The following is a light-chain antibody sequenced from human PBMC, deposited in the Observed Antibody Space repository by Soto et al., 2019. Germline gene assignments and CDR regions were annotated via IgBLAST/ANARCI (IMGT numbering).Light chain of an antibody. CDR1: QSVSSSY. Sequence: EIVLTQSPGTLSLSPGERATLSCRASQSVSSSYLAWYQQKLGQAPRLLIYGASSRATGIPDRFSGSGSGTDFTLTISRLEPVDFAVYYCQQYGSSPPYTFGQGTKLEIK. CDR2: GAS. CDR3: QQYGSSPPYT. J-gene: IGKJ2*01. V-gene: IGKV3-20*01.